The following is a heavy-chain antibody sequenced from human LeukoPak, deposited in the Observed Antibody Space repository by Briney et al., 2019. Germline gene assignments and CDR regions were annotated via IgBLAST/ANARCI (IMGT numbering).Heavy chain of an antibody. V-gene: IGHV4-34*01. CDR1: GGSFSGYY. Sequence: PSETLSLTCAVYGGSFSGYYWSWIRQPPGKGLEWIGEINNSGSTNYNPSLKSRVTISVDTSKNQFSLKLSSVTAADTAVYYCAYSSGWSPTRFDYWGQGTLVTVSS. D-gene: IGHD6-19*01. CDR3: AYSSGWSPTRFDY. CDR2: INNSGST. J-gene: IGHJ4*02.